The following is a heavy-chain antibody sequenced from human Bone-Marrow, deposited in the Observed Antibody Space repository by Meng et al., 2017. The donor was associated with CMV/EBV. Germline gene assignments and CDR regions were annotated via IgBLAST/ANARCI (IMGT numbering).Heavy chain of an antibody. CDR3: ARDGFPDDFWSGYYFVY. CDR1: GFTFSSYA. V-gene: IGHV3-30*04. CDR2: ISYDGSNK. D-gene: IGHD3-3*01. J-gene: IGHJ4*02. Sequence: GESLKISCAASGFTFSSYAMHWVRQAPGKGLEWAAVISYDGSNKYYADSVKGRFTISRDNSKNTLYLQMNSLRAEDTAVYYCARDGFPDDFWSGYYFVYWGQGTLVTVSS.